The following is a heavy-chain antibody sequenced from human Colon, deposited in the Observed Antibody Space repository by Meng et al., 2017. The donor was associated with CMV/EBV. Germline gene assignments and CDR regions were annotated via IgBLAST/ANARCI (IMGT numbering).Heavy chain of an antibody. Sequence: GESLKISCVASGFKLGDYTMHWVRQAPEKGLEWVSFITWDGGRTYYADSVKGRFTISRDNSKNSLYLQMDSLTTEDTAFYYCAKDAYGSGSHYDFWGQGTLVTVSS. CDR3: AKDAYGSGSHYDF. V-gene: IGHV3-43*01. D-gene: IGHD3-10*01. CDR2: ITWDGGRT. J-gene: IGHJ4*02. CDR1: GFKLGDYT.